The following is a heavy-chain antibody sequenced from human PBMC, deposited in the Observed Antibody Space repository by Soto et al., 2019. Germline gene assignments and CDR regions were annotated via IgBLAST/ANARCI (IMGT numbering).Heavy chain of an antibody. D-gene: IGHD6-6*01. V-gene: IGHV3-74*01. Sequence: EVQLVESGGGLVQPGGSLRLSCAASGFTFRSYWMQWVRQAPGKGLVWVSWINSDGSSTSYADSVKGRFTISRDNAKITLYLQMNSLRADDTAVYYCASGGSSLNFDAWGQGTLVTVSS. CDR1: GFTFRSYW. CDR3: ASGGSSLNFDA. J-gene: IGHJ4*02. CDR2: INSDGSST.